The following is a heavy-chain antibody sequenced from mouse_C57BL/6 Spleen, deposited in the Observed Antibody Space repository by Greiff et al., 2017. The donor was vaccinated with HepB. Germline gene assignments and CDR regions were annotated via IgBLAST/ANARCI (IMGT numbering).Heavy chain of an antibody. CDR2: INPNNGGT. J-gene: IGHJ3*01. CDR3: ARYGYYEGFAY. Sequence: EVQLQQSGPELVKPGASVKISCKASGYTFTDYYMNWVKQSHGKSLEWIGDINPNNGGTSYNQKFKGKATLTVDKSSSTAYMELRSLPSEDSAVYYCARYGYYEGFAYWGQGTLVTVSA. V-gene: IGHV1-26*01. CDR1: GYTFTDYY. D-gene: IGHD2-3*01.